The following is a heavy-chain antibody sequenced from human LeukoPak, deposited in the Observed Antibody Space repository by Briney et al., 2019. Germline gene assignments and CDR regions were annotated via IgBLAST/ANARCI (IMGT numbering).Heavy chain of an antibody. V-gene: IGHV3-21*01. CDR3: ARVKDYYDSSGGY. D-gene: IGHD3-22*01. CDR1: GFTFSSYD. CDR2: ISSSSSYI. Sequence: TGGSLRLSCAASGFTFSSYDMNWVRQAPGKGLEWVSSISSSSSYIYYADSVKGRFTISRDNAKNSLYLQMNSPRAEDTAVYYCARVKDYYDSSGGYWGQGTLVTVSS. J-gene: IGHJ4*02.